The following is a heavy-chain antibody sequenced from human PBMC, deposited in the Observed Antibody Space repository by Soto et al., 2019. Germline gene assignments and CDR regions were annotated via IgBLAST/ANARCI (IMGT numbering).Heavy chain of an antibody. Sequence: GGSLRLSCAASGFTFSSYGMHWVRQAPGKGLEWVAVIWYDGSNKYYADSVKGRFTISRDNSKNTLYLQMNSLRAEDTAVYYCARAQADYDILTCYYNLVYFDLWGRGTLVTVSS. J-gene: IGHJ2*01. CDR1: GFTFSSYG. CDR2: IWYDGSNK. CDR3: ARAQADYDILTCYYNLVYFDL. D-gene: IGHD3-9*01. V-gene: IGHV3-33*01.